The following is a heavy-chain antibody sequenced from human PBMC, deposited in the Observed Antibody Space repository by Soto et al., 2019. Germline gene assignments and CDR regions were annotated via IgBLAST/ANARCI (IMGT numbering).Heavy chain of an antibody. CDR2: INHSGST. CDR1: GGSFSGYY. V-gene: IGHV4-34*01. CDR3: ARIRSNYYGSGSYYNWFDP. Sequence: QVQLQQWGAGLLKPSETLSLTCAVYGGSFSGYYWSWIRQPPGKGLEWIGEINHSGSTNYNPSLKSRVTISVDTSKNQFSLKLSSVTAADKAVYYCARIRSNYYGSGSYYNWFDPWGQGTLVTVSS. D-gene: IGHD3-10*01. J-gene: IGHJ5*02.